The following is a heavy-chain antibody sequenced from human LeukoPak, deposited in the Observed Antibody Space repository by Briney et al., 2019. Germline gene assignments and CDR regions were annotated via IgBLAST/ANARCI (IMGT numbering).Heavy chain of an antibody. CDR3: ARDQIGYGLDY. CDR2: IYNSWNT. V-gene: IGHV4-59*11. CDR1: SGSINNHY. D-gene: IGHD5-18*01. J-gene: IGHJ4*02. Sequence: PSETLSLTCIVSSGSINNHYWSWLRQPPGKGLEWLGYIYNSWNTNYNPSLQSQVTISMDASRKQFSLNLTSVTAADTAVYYCARDQIGYGLDYWGQGTLVTVSS.